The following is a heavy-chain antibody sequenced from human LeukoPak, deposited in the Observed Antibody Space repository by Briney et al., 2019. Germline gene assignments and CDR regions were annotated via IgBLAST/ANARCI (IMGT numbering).Heavy chain of an antibody. CDR2: ISSGSDYI. V-gene: IGHV3-21*01. CDR1: GFTFSSYS. D-gene: IGHD6-25*01. Sequence: GGSLRLSCAASGFTFSSYSMNWVRQAPGKGLEWVSAISSGSDYIYYTDPVKGRFTLTRDNARNSVYLQMNSLRAEDTAVYYCASGGAPAGYWGQGTLVIVS. J-gene: IGHJ4*02. CDR3: ASGGAPAGY.